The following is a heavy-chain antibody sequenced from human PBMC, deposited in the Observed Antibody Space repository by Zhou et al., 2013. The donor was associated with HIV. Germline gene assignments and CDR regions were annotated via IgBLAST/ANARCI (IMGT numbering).Heavy chain of an antibody. D-gene: IGHD3-3*01. J-gene: IGHJ4*02. Sequence: QVQLVQSGAEVKKPGSSVKVSCKASGGTFSSYAISWVRQAPGQGLEWMGGIIPIFGTANYAQKFQGRVTITTDESTSTAYMELSSLRSEDTAVYYCARVGKDFWSGKPDPHFDYWGQGTLVTVSS. CDR3: ARVGKDFWSGKPDPHFDY. CDR2: IIPIFGTA. V-gene: IGHV1-69*05. CDR1: GGTFSSYA.